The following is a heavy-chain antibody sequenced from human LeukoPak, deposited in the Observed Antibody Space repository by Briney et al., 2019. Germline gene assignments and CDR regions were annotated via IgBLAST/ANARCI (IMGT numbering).Heavy chain of an antibody. J-gene: IGHJ4*02. Sequence: QPGGSLRLSCAASGFTFSGSAMHWVRQASGKGLEWVGRIRSKANSYATAYAASVRGRFTISRDDSKNTAYLQMNSLKTGDTAVYYCTVHIVGATGLFDYWGQGTLVTVSS. CDR2: IRSKANSYAT. CDR1: GFTFSGSA. V-gene: IGHV3-73*01. D-gene: IGHD1-26*01. CDR3: TVHIVGATGLFDY.